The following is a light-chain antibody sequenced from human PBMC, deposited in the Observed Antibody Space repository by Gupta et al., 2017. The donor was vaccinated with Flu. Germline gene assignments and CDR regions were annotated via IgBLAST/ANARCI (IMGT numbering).Light chain of an antibody. CDR3: QVWDSSTGV. CDR1: KLGDKF. J-gene: IGLJ2*01. CDR2: QDT. Sequence: SPGQTAVITCSGDKLGDKFACWYQQKPGQSPTLVIYQDTKRPSGIPERFSGSNSGNTATLTIXGTQAMXEADYYCQVWDSSTGVFGGGTKVTXL. V-gene: IGLV3-1*01.